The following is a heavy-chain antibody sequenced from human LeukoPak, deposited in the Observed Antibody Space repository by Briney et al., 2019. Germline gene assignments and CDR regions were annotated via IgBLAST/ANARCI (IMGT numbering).Heavy chain of an antibody. V-gene: IGHV1-18*01. D-gene: IGHD1-14*01. CDR1: GYTFTSYG. J-gene: IGHJ6*02. Sequence: SVKVSCKASGYTFTSYGISWVRQAPGQGLAWMGWISAYNGNTNYAQKLQGRVTMATDTSTSTAYMELRSLRSDDTAVYYCARDGSGAYHYYYYGMDVWGQGTTVTVSS. CDR3: ARDGSGAYHYYYYGMDV. CDR2: ISAYNGNT.